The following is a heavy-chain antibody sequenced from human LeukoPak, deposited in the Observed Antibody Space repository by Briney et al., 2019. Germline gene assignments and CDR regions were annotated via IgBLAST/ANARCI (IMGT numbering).Heavy chain of an antibody. CDR1: GFTFSSYS. D-gene: IGHD6-19*01. CDR3: ARLAGSRSPWYLDI. J-gene: IGHJ2*01. Sequence: GWSLRLSCATSGFTFSSYSMNWARQTPGKGLGWVSSIGLSGGSIFYADSVKGRFSISRDNAKNSLYLQMNSLRDDDTAIYYCARLAGSRSPWYLDIWGRGTLVTVSS. V-gene: IGHV3-21*04. CDR2: IGLSGGSI.